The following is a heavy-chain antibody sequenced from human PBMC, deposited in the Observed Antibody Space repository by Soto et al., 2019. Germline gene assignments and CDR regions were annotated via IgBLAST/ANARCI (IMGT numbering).Heavy chain of an antibody. V-gene: IGHV1-69*06. CDR2: IIPIFGTA. CDR3: ARSDYSNYVWFDP. D-gene: IGHD4-4*01. CDR1: GGTFSSYA. Sequence: SVKVSCKASGGTFSSYAISWVRQAPGQGLEWMGGIIPIFGTANYAQKFQGRVTITADKSTSTAYMELSSLRSEDTAVYYCARSDYSNYVWFDPWGQGTLVTVSS. J-gene: IGHJ5*02.